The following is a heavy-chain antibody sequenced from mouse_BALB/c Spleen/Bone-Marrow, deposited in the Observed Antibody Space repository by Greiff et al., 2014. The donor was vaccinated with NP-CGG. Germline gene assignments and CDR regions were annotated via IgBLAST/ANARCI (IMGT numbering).Heavy chain of an antibody. J-gene: IGHJ4*01. V-gene: IGHV5-6-4*01. CDR1: GFTFSSYT. CDR3: TRDPFYYGSSYAMDY. Sequence: EVHLEESGGGLVKPGGSLKLSCAASGFTFSSYTMSWVRQTPEKRLEWVATISSGGSYTYYPDSVKGRFPISRDNAKNHLYLQMSNLKSEDMTMYYCTRDPFYYGSSYAMDYWGQGTSVTVSS. D-gene: IGHD1-1*01. CDR2: ISSGGSYT.